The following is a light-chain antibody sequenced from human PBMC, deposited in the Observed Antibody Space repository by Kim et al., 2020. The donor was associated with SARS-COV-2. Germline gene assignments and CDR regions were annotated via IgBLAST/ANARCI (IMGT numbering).Light chain of an antibody. CDR2: DAS. Sequence: DIQMAQSPSSLSASVGDRVTITCQASQDIKNFLNWYQVKPGRAPELLIYDASNLDTGVPSRFSGSGSGTHFTFTITSLQPEDVATYYWKQYQSLKELKFGGGTKVDIK. CDR1: QDIKNF. J-gene: IGKJ4*02. V-gene: IGKV1-33*01. CDR3: KQYQSLKELK.